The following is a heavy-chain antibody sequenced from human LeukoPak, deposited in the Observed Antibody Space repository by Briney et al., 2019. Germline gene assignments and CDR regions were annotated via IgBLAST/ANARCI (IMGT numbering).Heavy chain of an antibody. V-gene: IGHV3-21*01. CDR2: ISSSSSYI. Sequence: GGSLRLSCAASGFTFSSYSMNWVRQAPGEGLEWVSSISSSSSYIYYADSVKGRFTISRDNAKNSLYLQMNSLRAEDTAVYYCARDRTGALAGFDYWGQGTLVTVSS. J-gene: IGHJ4*02. D-gene: IGHD6-19*01. CDR1: GFTFSSYS. CDR3: ARDRTGALAGFDY.